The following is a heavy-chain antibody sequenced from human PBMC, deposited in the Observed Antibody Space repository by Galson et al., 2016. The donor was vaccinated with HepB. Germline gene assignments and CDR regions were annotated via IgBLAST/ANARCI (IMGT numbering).Heavy chain of an antibody. J-gene: IGHJ3*02. CDR1: GFTLSSHA. V-gene: IGHV3-30*09. Sequence: SLRLSCAASGFTLSSHAMHWVRQAPGKGLEWVAVIYHDGINKYYVDSVKGRFAISRDTSENTRYLQMNSLRAEDTAIYYCSRESDAFDIWGQGTMVTVSS. CDR2: IYHDGINK. CDR3: SRESDAFDI.